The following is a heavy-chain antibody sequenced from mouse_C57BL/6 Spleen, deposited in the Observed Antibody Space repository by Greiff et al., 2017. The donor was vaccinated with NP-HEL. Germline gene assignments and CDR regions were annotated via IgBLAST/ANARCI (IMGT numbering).Heavy chain of an antibody. CDR1: GFSFNTYA. CDR2: IRSKSNNYAT. J-gene: IGHJ4*01. CDR3: VRQGEGYAMDY. Sequence: EVMLVESGGGLVQPKGSLKLSCAASGFSFNTYAMNWVRQAPGKGLDWVARIRSKSNNYATYYADSVKDRFTISRDDSESMLYLQMNNLKTEDTAMYYCVRQGEGYAMDYWGQGTSVTVSS. V-gene: IGHV10-1*01.